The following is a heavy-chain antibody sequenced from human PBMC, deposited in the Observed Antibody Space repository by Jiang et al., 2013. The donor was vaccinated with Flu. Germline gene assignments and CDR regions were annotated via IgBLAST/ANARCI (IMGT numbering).Heavy chain of an antibody. CDR2: IYYSGST. D-gene: IGHD4-17*01. Sequence: GSGLVKPSQTLSLTCTVSGGSISSGGYYWSWIRQHPGKGLEWIGYIYYSGSTYYNPSLKSRVTISVDTSKNQFSLKLSSVTAADTAVYYCARTSYGEGYFDYVGPGNPGHRLL. CDR3: ARTSYGEGYFDY. V-gene: IGHV4-31*03. CDR1: GGSISSGGYY. J-gene: IGHJ4*02.